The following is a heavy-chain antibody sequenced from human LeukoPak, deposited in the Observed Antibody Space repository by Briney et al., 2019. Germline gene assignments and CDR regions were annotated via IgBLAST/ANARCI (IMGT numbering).Heavy chain of an antibody. D-gene: IGHD4/OR15-4a*01. V-gene: IGHV6-1*01. J-gene: IGHJ3*02. CDR1: GDNVSSNSAA. CDR2: TYYRSKCYN. Sequence: SQTLSLTCAISGDNVSSNSAAWNWIRQSPSRGLEWLGRTYYRSKCYNDYAVSVKSRITLSPDTSKNQFSLQLNSVTPEDTAVYYCVRNLDYDNSFLAFDIWGQGTMVTASS. CDR3: VRNLDYDNSFLAFDI.